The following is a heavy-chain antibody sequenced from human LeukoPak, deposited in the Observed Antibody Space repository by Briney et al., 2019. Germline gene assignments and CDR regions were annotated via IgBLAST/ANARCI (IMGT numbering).Heavy chain of an antibody. J-gene: IGHJ4*02. CDR2: MNPNSGST. CDR1: GYTFTSYD. V-gene: IGHV1-8*03. D-gene: IGHD5-12*01. Sequence: SVKVSCKASGYTFTSYDINWVRQATGQGLEWMGWMNPNSGSTGYAQKFQGRVTITRNTSISTAYMELSGLRSEDTAVYYCARGRSTGYPYYFEYWGQGTLVTVSS. CDR3: ARGRSTGYPYYFEY.